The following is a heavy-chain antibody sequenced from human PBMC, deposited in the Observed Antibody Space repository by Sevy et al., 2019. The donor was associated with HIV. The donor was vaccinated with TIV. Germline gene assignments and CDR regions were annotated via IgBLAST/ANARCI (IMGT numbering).Heavy chain of an antibody. CDR1: GYSFTSYW. D-gene: IGHD4-17*01. CDR3: ARRRPMTTVIDY. J-gene: IGHJ4*02. CDR2: IYPADSDT. V-gene: IGHV5-51*01. Sequence: GESLKISCKGSGYSFTSYWIGWVRQMPGKGLEWLGIIYPADSDTRYSPSFQGQVTISADKSIRTAYLQWSSLKASDTAMYYGARRRPMTTVIDYWGQGTLVTVSS.